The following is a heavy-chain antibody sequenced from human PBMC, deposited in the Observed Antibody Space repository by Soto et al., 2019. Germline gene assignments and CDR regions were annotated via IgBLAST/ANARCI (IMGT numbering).Heavy chain of an antibody. D-gene: IGHD6-19*01. CDR2: IIPIFGTA. J-gene: IGHJ1*01. V-gene: IGHV1-69*13. CDR3: ATHSVYSSGWNNSPGAPNEYLHH. CDR1: GGTFSSYA. Sequence: ASVKVSCKASGGTFSSYAISWVRQAPGQGLEWMGGIIPIFGTANYAQKFQGRVTITADESTSTAYMELSSLRSEDTAVYYCATHSVYSSGWNNSPGAPNEYLHHWGQGTLVTVSS.